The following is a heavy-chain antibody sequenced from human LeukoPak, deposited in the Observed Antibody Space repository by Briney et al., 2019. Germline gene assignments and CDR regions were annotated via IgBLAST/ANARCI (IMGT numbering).Heavy chain of an antibody. CDR3: ARGIIAFDH. J-gene: IGHJ4*02. Sequence: GGSLRLSCAASGFTFNDYAMSWVRQAPGKGLEWVSGISYSGVDAYYADSVKGRFTISSDNSKDTLYLQMNSLRAEDTAIYYCARGIIAFDHWGQGTQVTVSS. D-gene: IGHD2/OR15-2a*01. CDR1: GFTFNDYA. V-gene: IGHV3-23*01. CDR2: ISYSGVDA.